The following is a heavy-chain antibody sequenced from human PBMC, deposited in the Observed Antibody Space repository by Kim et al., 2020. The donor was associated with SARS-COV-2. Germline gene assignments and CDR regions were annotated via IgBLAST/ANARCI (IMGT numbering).Heavy chain of an antibody. CDR2: IYSGGSST. D-gene: IGHD6-13*01. CDR3: AKDKEGYRPRCCYYYGMDV. CDR1: GFTFSSYA. V-gene: IGHV3-23*03. Sequence: GGSLRLSCAASGFTFSSYAMSWVRQAPGKGLEWVSVIYSGGSSTYYADSVKGRFTISRDNSKNTLYLQMNSLRAEDTAVYYCAKDKEGYRPRCCYYYGMDVWGQGTTVIVSS. J-gene: IGHJ6*02.